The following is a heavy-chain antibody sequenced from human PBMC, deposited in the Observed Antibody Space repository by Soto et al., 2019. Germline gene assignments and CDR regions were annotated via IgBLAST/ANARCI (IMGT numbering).Heavy chain of an antibody. CDR3: ARSLVVPEPPGPYGIDV. CDR1: GFTFSSYS. D-gene: IGHD2-2*01. V-gene: IGHV3-21*01. CDR2: ISSSSSYI. J-gene: IGHJ6*02. Sequence: GGSLRISCAASGFTFSSYSMNWVRQAPGKGLEWVSSISSSSSYIYYADSVKGRFTISRDNAKNSLYLQMNSLRAEDTAVYYCARSLVVPEPPGPYGIDVWGQGTTVTVSS.